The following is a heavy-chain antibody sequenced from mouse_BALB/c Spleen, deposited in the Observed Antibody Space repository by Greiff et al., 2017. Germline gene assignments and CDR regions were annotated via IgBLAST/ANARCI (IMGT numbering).Heavy chain of an antibody. Sequence: VQLQESGAELVRPGASVTLSCKASGYTFTDYEMHWVKQTPVHGLEWIGAIDPETGGTAYNQKFKGKATLTADKSSSTAYMELRSLTSEDSAVYYCTREVEDGYYVDGGQGTTLTVSS. V-gene: IGHV1-15*01. CDR3: TREVEDGYYVD. D-gene: IGHD2-3*01. CDR1: GYTFTDYE. CDR2: IDPETGGT. J-gene: IGHJ2*01.